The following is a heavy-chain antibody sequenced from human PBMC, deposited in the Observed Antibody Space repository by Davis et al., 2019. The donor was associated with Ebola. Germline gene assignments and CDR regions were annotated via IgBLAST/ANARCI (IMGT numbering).Heavy chain of an antibody. V-gene: IGHV3-23*01. CDR1: GFTLSSYA. Sequence: PGGSLRLSCAASGFTLSSYAMNWVRQAPGKGLEWVSGISGSGGSTYYADSVKGRFTISRDNSKNTLYLQMNSLRAEDTAVYYCAKAPTGTTGTTWFDYWGQGTLVTVSS. CDR3: AKAPTGTTGTTWFDY. J-gene: IGHJ4*02. D-gene: IGHD1-1*01. CDR2: ISGSGGST.